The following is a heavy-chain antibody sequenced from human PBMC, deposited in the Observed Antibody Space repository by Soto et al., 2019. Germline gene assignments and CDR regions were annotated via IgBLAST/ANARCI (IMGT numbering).Heavy chain of an antibody. D-gene: IGHD2-15*01. CDR2: IFYSGSA. J-gene: IGHJ6*02. CDR3: ARHLTYCSAGSCYSDFPYYGMDV. V-gene: IGHV4-39*01. Sequence: SETLSLTCTVSGGSISSSSYYWGWIRQPPGKGLEWIGSIFYSGSAYYNPSLKSRVTISVDTSKNQFSLKLSSVTAADTAVYYCARHLTYCSAGSCYSDFPYYGMDVWGQGTTVTVSS. CDR1: GGSISSSSYY.